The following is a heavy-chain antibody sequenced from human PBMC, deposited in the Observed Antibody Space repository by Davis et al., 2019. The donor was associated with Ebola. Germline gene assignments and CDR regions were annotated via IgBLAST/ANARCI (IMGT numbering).Heavy chain of an antibody. D-gene: IGHD1-20*01. CDR1: GGTFSSYT. J-gene: IGHJ4*02. Sequence: SVKVSCKASGGTFSSYTISWVRQAPGQGLEWMGRIIPILGIANYAQKFQGRVTITADKSTSTAYMELSSLRSEDTAVYYCARDSMITGACLFDYWGQGTLVTVSS. CDR2: IIPILGIA. CDR3: ARDSMITGACLFDY. V-gene: IGHV1-69*04.